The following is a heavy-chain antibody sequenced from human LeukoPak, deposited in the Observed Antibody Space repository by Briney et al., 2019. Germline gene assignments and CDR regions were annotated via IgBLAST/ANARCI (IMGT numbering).Heavy chain of an antibody. D-gene: IGHD6-6*01. CDR1: GFTVSNNY. CDR2: IYSGGAR. Sequence: GGSLRLSCAASGFTVSNNYMRWVRQAAGKGLEWVSLIYSGGARFYADAVKGRFTISRDGSKNTLYLQMNSLRAEDTAVYYCARDPPAVAANTYGWGQGTLVTVSS. CDR3: ARDPPAVAANTYG. V-gene: IGHV3-66*01. J-gene: IGHJ4*02.